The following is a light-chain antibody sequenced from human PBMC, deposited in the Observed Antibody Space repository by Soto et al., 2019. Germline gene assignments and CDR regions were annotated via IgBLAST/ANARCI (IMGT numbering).Light chain of an antibody. CDR1: QGIKNN. J-gene: IGKJ3*01. Sequence: DIQMTQSPSSLSASVGDRVTITCRASQGIKNNLAWFQKKPGQAPKSLIYAASSLQSGVPSKFSGSGSGTDFTHTISSLQPEDFATYYCQQYESYPFTFGPGTKVDVK. CDR2: AAS. CDR3: QQYESYPFT. V-gene: IGKV1-16*02.